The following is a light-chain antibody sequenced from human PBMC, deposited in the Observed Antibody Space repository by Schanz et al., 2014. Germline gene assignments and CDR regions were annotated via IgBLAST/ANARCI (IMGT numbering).Light chain of an antibody. CDR2: GAS. J-gene: IGKJ2*01. Sequence: EIVLTQSPGTLSLSPGERATLSCRASQSVSSSYLAWYQQKPGQAPRLLIYGASTRATGIPARFSGSGSGTEFTLTFSSLQSEDFAVYYCHQYNNWPRTFGQGTKLEIK. CDR1: QSVSSSY. CDR3: HQYNNWPRT. V-gene: IGKV3D-15*01.